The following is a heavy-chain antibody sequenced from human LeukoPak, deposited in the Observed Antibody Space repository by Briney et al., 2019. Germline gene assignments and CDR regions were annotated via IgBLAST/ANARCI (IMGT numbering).Heavy chain of an antibody. CDR2: IYSGGST. V-gene: IGHV3-53*01. J-gene: IGHJ4*02. CDR1: GFTVSSNY. CDR3: ARLYSSTTSDY. Sequence: GGSLRLSCAASGFTVSSNYMSWVRQAPGKGLEWVSVIYSGGSTYYADSVKGRFTISRDNSKNTLYLQMNSLRAEDTAVYYCARLYSSTTSDYWGQGTLVTVSS. D-gene: IGHD6-13*01.